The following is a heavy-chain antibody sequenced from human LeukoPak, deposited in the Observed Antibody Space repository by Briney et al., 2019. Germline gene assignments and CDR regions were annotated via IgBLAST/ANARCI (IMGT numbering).Heavy chain of an antibody. D-gene: IGHD6-13*01. J-gene: IGHJ6*03. CDR2: ISSSGSTI. CDR3: ARTVPAPSYSSGWYPMGYYYYMDV. CDR1: GFTFSSFE. V-gene: IGHV3-48*03. Sequence: PGGSLRLSCAASGFTFSSFEMKWVRQAPGKGLEWVSYISSSGSTIYYADSVKGRFTISRDNAKNSLYLQMNSLRAEDTAVYYCARTVPAPSYSSGWYPMGYYYYMDVWGKGTTVTISS.